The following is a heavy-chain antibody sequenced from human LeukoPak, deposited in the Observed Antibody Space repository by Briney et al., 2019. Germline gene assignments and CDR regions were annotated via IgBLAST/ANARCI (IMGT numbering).Heavy chain of an antibody. CDR2: INHSGST. CDR1: GGSFSGYY. J-gene: IGHJ4*02. Sequence: SETLSLTCAVYGGSFSGYYWSWIRQPPGKRLEWIGEINHSGSTNYNPSLKSRVTISVDTSKNQFSLRLSSVTAADTAVYYCARGSRLGANYFDYWGQGTLVTVSS. V-gene: IGHV4-34*01. D-gene: IGHD3-16*01. CDR3: ARGSRLGANYFDY.